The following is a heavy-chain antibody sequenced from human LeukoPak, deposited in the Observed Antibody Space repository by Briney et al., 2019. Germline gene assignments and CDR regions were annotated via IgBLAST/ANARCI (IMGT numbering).Heavy chain of an antibody. CDR2: ISGSGGDT. CDR3: AKVVDYYDSSGYWDY. V-gene: IGHV3-23*01. J-gene: IGHJ4*02. D-gene: IGHD3-22*01. CDR1: GFTFSSYA. Sequence: PGGSLRLSCAASGFTFSSYAMSWVRQAPGKGLEWVSAISGSGGDTYYADSVKGRFTISRDNSKNTLYLQMNSLRAEDTAVYYCAKVVDYYDSSGYWDYWGQGTLVTVSS.